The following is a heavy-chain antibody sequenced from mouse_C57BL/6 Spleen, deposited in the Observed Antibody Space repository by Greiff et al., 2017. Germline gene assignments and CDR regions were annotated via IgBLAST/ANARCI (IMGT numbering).Heavy chain of an antibody. D-gene: IGHD1-1*01. CDR1: GFTFSNYW. CDR3: TRNYYGSSLDY. CDR2: IRLKSDNYAT. Sequence: EVQVVESGGGLVQPGGSMKLSCVASGFTFSNYWMNWVRQSPEKGLEWVAQIRLKSDNYATHYAESVKGRFTISRDDSKSSVYLQMNNLRAEDTGIYYCTRNYYGSSLDYWGQGTTLTVSS. V-gene: IGHV6-3*01. J-gene: IGHJ2*01.